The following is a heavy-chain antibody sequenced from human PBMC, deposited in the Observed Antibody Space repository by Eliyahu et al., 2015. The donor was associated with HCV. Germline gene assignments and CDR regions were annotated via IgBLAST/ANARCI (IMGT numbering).Heavy chain of an antibody. Sequence: QVQLVQSGAEVKKPGASVKVSCXASGYTFTKYSMHWVRQAPGQGLEWMGIINPSGGSTSYAQKFQGRVTMTRDTSTSTVYMELSSLRSEDTAVYYCASGITMIRGLIRYYFHYWGQGTLVTVSS. J-gene: IGHJ4*02. V-gene: IGHV1-46*03. D-gene: IGHD3-10*01. CDR3: ASGITMIRGLIRYYFHY. CDR1: GYTFTKYS. CDR2: INPSGGST.